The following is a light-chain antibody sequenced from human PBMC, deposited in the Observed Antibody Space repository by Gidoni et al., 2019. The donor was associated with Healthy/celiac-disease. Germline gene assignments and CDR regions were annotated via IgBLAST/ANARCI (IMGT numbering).Light chain of an antibody. J-gene: IGLJ1*01. CDR3: CSYAGSSTPYV. V-gene: IGLV2-23*02. CDR2: EVS. Sequence: QSALTQPASASGSPGQSITISCTGTSSDVGSYNLGSWYQQHPGKAPKLMIYEVSKRPSGVSNRFSSSKSGNTASLTISGLQADDEADYYCCSYAGSSTPYVFGTGTKVTVL. CDR1: SSDVGSYNL.